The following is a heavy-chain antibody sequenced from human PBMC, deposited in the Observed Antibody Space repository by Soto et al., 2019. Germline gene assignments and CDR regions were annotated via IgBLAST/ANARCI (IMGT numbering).Heavy chain of an antibody. V-gene: IGHV4-31*03. CDR2: IYYSGST. CDR3: ARVRRFLEWFLAWFDP. Sequence: PSETLSLTCTVSGGSISSGGYYWSWIRQHPGKGLEWIGYIYYSGSTYYNPSLKSRVTISVDTSKNQFSLKLSSVTAADTAVYYCARVRRFLEWFLAWFDPWGQGTLVTVSS. CDR1: GGSISSGGYY. D-gene: IGHD3-3*01. J-gene: IGHJ5*02.